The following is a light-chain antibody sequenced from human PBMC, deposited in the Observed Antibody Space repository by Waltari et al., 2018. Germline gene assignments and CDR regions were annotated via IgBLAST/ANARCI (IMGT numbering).Light chain of an antibody. Sequence: DIVMTQSPDSLAVSLGERATINCYSCQCVLNSVNNKNYLAWYQQKPGQPPKLLIYWASARESGVPDRFSGSGSGTDFTLTITSLQAEDVAVYYCHQYSTTPTTFGQGTNVEIK. CDR3: HQYSTTPTT. CDR2: WAS. J-gene: IGKJ2*01. CDR1: QCVLNSVNNKNY. V-gene: IGKV4-1*01.